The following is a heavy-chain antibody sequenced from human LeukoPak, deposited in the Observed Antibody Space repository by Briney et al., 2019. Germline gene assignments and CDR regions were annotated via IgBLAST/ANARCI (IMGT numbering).Heavy chain of an antibody. CDR1: GFTFSSHA. CDR2: IASDGRDK. D-gene: IGHD6-13*01. Sequence: GGSLRLSCSASGFTFSSHALHWVRQAPGKGLEWVAVIASDGRDKQYADSVKGRFTISRDNSMNTLYLQMDSLRAEDTAVFYCARDFSIGAADYYFDYWGQGTLVTVSS. J-gene: IGHJ4*02. V-gene: IGHV3-30*03. CDR3: ARDFSIGAADYYFDY.